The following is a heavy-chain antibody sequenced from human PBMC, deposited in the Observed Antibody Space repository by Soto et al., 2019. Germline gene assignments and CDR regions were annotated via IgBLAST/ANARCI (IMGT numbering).Heavy chain of an antibody. V-gene: IGHV4-39*01. CDR2: VYYTGTT. CDR3: ARNWNLALVPAAYFDS. D-gene: IGHD2-2*01. J-gene: IGHJ4*02. Sequence: SETLSLTCTVSNFSVLTSICYWAWIRQPPGKWLEWVGTVYYTGTTYYNPSLQSRVTISIDTSKNQFSLNLNSVTAADTAVYYCARNWNLALVPAAYFDSWGQGTLVTVSS. CDR1: NFSVLTSICY.